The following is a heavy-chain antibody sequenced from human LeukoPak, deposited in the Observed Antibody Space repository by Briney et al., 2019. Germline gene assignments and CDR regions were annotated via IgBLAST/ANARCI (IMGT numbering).Heavy chain of an antibody. Sequence: GGSLRLSCAASGFTSSSYWMHWVRQAPGKGLVWFSRINTDGSSTTYADSVKGRFTISRDNAKNTLYLQMNSLRDDDTAVYFCASGAQGSSWIVYWGQGTLVTVSS. CDR1: GFTSSSYW. J-gene: IGHJ4*02. CDR3: ASGAQGSSWIVY. CDR2: INTDGSST. V-gene: IGHV3-74*01. D-gene: IGHD6-13*01.